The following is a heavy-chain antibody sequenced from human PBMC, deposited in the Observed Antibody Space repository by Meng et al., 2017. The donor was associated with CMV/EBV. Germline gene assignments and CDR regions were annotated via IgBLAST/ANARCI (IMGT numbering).Heavy chain of an antibody. J-gene: IGHJ1*01. Sequence: VWLVVDGGGVVQAVGSVGVCGLSFGFNCGWFCMDWVRQAPGKGLEWLAFLRYDGSNKYYADSVKGRFTISRDNSKNTLYLQMNSLRAEDTAVYYCARSIAVAGTSYFQHWCQGTLVTVSS. CDR3: ARSIAVAGTSYFQH. CDR2: LRYDGSNK. V-gene: IGHV3-30*02. D-gene: IGHD6-19*01. CDR1: GFNCGWFC.